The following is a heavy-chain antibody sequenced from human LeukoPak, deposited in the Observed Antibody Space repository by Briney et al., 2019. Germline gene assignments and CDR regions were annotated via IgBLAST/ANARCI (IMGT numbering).Heavy chain of an antibody. CDR2: ISTSSSYI. CDR1: GFTFSSYA. Sequence: GGSLRLSCAASGFTFSSYAMSWVRQAPGKGLEWVSSISTSSSYIYYADSVKGRFTISRDNAKNSPYLQMNSLRAEDTAVYYCAREPSNYGDHYFDYWGQGTLVIVSS. D-gene: IGHD4-17*01. CDR3: AREPSNYGDHYFDY. V-gene: IGHV3-21*01. J-gene: IGHJ4*02.